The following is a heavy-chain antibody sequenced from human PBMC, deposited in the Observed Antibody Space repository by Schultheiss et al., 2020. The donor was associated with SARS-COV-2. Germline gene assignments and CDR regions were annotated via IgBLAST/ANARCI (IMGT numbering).Heavy chain of an antibody. J-gene: IGHJ4*02. CDR2: INPNSGGT. V-gene: IGHV1-69*13. Sequence: SVKVSCKASGGTFSSYAISWVRQAPGQGLEWMGRINPNSGGTNYAQKFQGRVTITADESTSTAYMELSSLRSEDTAVYYCAKVGESSSSWHDYFDYWGQGTLVTVSS. D-gene: IGHD6-13*01. CDR3: AKVGESSSSWHDYFDY. CDR1: GGTFSSYA.